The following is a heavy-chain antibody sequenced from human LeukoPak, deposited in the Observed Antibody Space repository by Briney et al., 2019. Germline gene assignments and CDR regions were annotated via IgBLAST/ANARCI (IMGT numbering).Heavy chain of an antibody. D-gene: IGHD6-19*01. CDR3: ARAYSHGIAVAKKRTLLGYFDY. Sequence: PGGSLRLSCAASGFTVSSNYMSWVRQAPGKGLEWVSVIYSGGSTYYADSVKGRFTISRDNSKNTLYLQMNSLRAEDTAVYYCARAYSHGIAVAKKRTLLGYFDYWGQGTLVTVSS. CDR2: IYSGGST. J-gene: IGHJ4*02. CDR1: GFTVSSNY. V-gene: IGHV3-66*01.